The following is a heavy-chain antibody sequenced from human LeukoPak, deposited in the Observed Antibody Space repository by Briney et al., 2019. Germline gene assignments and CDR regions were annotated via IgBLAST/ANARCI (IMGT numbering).Heavy chain of an antibody. D-gene: IGHD5-24*01. V-gene: IGHV4-59*08. CDR2: TYYSGST. Sequence: SETLSLSCTVSGGSISSYYWDWIRQPPEKGLEWIGCTYYSGSTNYNPSLKSRVTISVDTSKNQFSLKLTSVTAADTAVYYCARHPSGRMWLQQGGWFDPWGQGTLVTVSS. CDR3: ARHPSGRMWLQQGGWFDP. CDR1: GGSISSYY. J-gene: IGHJ5*02.